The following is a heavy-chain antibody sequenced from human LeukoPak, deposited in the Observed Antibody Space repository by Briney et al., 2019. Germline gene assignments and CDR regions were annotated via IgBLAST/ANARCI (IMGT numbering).Heavy chain of an antibody. CDR1: GFTFSSYW. Sequence: QPGGSLRLSCAASGFTFSSYWMHWVRQAPGKGLVWVSRINTDGSSTSYADSVKGRFTISRDNAKNTLYLQMNSLRAEDTAVYYCARGDSSGYGAFDIWGRGTMVTVSS. D-gene: IGHD3-22*01. CDR3: ARGDSSGYGAFDI. CDR2: INTDGSST. J-gene: IGHJ3*02. V-gene: IGHV3-74*01.